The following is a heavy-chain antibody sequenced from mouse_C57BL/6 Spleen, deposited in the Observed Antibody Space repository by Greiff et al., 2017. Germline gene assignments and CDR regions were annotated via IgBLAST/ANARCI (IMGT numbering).Heavy chain of an antibody. V-gene: IGHV1-69*01. CDR1: GYTFTSYW. CDR2: IDPSDSYT. D-gene: IGHD2-1*01. J-gene: IGHJ2*01. Sequence: QVQLQQPGAELVMPGASVKLSCKASGYTFTSYWMHWVKQRPGQGLEWIGEIDPSDSYTNYNQKFKGKATLTVDKSSSTAYMQLSSLTSEDSAVYYCATSLPYYFDYWGQGTTLTVSA. CDR3: ATSLPYYFDY.